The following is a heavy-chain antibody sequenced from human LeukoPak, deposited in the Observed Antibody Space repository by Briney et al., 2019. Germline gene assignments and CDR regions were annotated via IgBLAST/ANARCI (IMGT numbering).Heavy chain of an antibody. Sequence: RSSETLSLTCTVSGGSISSSSYYWGWIRQPPGKGLEWIGSIYYSGSTYYNPSLKSRVTISVDTSKNQFSLKLSSVTAADTAVYYCARVGRTTMVQGTTMDVWGKGTTVTVSS. J-gene: IGHJ6*03. D-gene: IGHD3-10*01. V-gene: IGHV4-39*07. CDR2: IYYSGST. CDR1: GGSISSSSYY. CDR3: ARVGRTTMVQGTTMDV.